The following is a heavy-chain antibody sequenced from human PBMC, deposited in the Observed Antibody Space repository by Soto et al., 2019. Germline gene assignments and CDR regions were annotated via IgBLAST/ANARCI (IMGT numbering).Heavy chain of an antibody. CDR1: GFTFSSYA. D-gene: IGHD3-16*01. CDR3: ARVERGTGGMDV. V-gene: IGHV3-30-3*01. J-gene: IGHJ6*02. Sequence: QVQLVESGGGVVQPGRSLRLSCAASGFTFSSYAMHWVRQAPGKGLEWVAVISYDGSNKYYADSVKGRFTISRDNSKNTLYLQMNRLRAEDTAVYYCARVERGTGGMDVWGQGTTVTVSS. CDR2: ISYDGSNK.